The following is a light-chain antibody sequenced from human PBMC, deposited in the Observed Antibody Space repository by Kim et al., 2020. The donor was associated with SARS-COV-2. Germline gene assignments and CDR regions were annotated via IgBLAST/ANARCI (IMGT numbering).Light chain of an antibody. J-gene: IGKJ4*01. CDR1: QGISSY. V-gene: IGKV1-12*01. CDR2: TAT. Sequence: ASVGDRVSITCRASQGISSYLAWYQQKPGKVPKLLIYTATTLQSGVPSRFRGSGSGTDFTLTISSLQPEDYATYYCQQSNSFPVTFGGGTKVDIK. CDR3: QQSNSFPVT.